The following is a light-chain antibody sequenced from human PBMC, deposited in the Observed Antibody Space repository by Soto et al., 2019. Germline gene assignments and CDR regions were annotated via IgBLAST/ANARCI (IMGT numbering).Light chain of an antibody. J-gene: IGLJ3*02. CDR1: SSNIGSYP. CDR3: ASWDGTLNGPV. CDR2: NDN. Sequence: QSVLTQPPSASETPGQRVTISCSGSSSNIGSYPVNWYQQLPGTAPKLLIYNDNQRPSGVPDRFSGSKSGTSASLAIRGLQSEDEADYYCASWDGTLNGPVFGGGTKVTVL. V-gene: IGLV1-44*01.